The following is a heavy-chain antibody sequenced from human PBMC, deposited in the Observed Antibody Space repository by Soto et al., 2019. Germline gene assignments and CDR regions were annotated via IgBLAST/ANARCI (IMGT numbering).Heavy chain of an antibody. CDR1: GGSISSGGYS. CDR2: IYHSGST. J-gene: IGHJ6*02. Sequence: QLQLQESGSGLVKPSQTLSLTCAVSGGSISSGGYSWSWIRQPPGKGLEWIGYIYHSGSTYYNPSLTSRVTISVDRSKTQFSLKLSSVTAADTAVYYCASETTYYYGMDVWGQGTTVTVSS. CDR3: ASETTYYYGMDV. D-gene: IGHD4-17*01. V-gene: IGHV4-30-2*01.